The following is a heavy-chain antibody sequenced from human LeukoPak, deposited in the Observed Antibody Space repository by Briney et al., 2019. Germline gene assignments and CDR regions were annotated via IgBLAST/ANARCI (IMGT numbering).Heavy chain of an antibody. J-gene: IGHJ4*02. CDR2: IWYDGSNK. Sequence: GGSLRLSCAASGITFRSYGMHWVRQAPGKGLEWVAFIWYDGSNKYYADSVKGRFTISRDNSRNTLFLQMNSLRAEDTAVYYCARTPPNWGADYWGQGTLVTVSS. CDR1: GITFRSYG. CDR3: ARTPPNWGADY. D-gene: IGHD7-27*01. V-gene: IGHV3-33*01.